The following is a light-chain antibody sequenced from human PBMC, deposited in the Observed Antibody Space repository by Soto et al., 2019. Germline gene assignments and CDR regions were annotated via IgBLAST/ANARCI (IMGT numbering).Light chain of an antibody. CDR1: TSNIATNT. J-gene: IGLJ1*01. CDR2: SNN. Sequence: QSVVTQPPSASGTPGQTVTISCSGRTSNIATNTVNWYQQLPGTAPRLLTHSNNQSPSGVPDRFSASKSGTSASLVISGLQSEDEADYYCAAWADSLSQFVFGSGTKVTVL. CDR3: AAWADSLSQFV. V-gene: IGLV1-44*01.